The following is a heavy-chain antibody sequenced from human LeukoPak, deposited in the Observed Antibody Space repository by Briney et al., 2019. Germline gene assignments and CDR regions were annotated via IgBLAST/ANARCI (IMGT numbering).Heavy chain of an antibody. CDR3: ARAWYCSGGNCLFQH. CDR2: ISSSSSYI. CDR1: GFTFSSYS. J-gene: IGHJ1*01. V-gene: IGHV3-21*01. D-gene: IGHD2-15*01. Sequence: PGGSLRLSCAASGFTFSSYSMNWVRQAPGKGLEWVSSISSSSSYIYYADSVKGRFTISRDNAKNSLYLQTNSLRAEDTAVYYCARAWYCSGGNCLFQHWGQGTLVTVSS.